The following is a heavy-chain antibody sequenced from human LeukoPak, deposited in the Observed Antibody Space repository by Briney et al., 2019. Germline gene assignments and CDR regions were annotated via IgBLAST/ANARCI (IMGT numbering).Heavy chain of an antibody. CDR1: GGSISSSSYY. D-gene: IGHD1-14*01. CDR3: ARRGTVRNWFDP. J-gene: IGHJ5*02. CDR2: TYYSGST. Sequence: SETLSLTCTVSGGSISSSSYYWGWIRLPPGKGLEWIGSTYYSGSTYYNPSLKSRVTISVDTSKNQFSLKLSSVTAADTAVYYCARRGTVRNWFDPWGQGTLVTVSS. V-gene: IGHV4-39*01.